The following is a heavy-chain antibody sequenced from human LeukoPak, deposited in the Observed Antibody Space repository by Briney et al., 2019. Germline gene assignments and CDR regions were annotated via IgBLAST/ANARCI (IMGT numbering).Heavy chain of an antibody. CDR1: GFTFSSYG. D-gene: IGHD2-2*01. CDR2: IRYDGSNK. CDR3: AKDFRGSLKRVVPAAGYYYMDV. V-gene: IGHV3-30*02. J-gene: IGHJ6*03. Sequence: PGGSLRLSCAASGFTFSSYGMHWVRQAPGKGLEWVAFIRYDGSNKYYADSVKGRFTISRDNSKNTLYLQMNSLRAEDTAVYYCAKDFRGSLKRVVPAAGYYYMDVWGKGTTVTVSS.